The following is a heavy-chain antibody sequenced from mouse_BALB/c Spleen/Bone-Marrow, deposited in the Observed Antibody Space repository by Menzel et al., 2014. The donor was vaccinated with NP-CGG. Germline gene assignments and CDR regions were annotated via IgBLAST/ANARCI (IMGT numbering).Heavy chain of an antibody. J-gene: IGHJ2*01. D-gene: IGHD1-1*01. V-gene: IGHV2-6-7*01. CDR1: GFSLTDYG. Sequence: VHLVESGPGLVAPSQSLSITCTVSGFSLTDYGVNWVRQPPGKNLEWLGMIWGDGSTYYNSALKSRLSISKDNSQSQVFLKMNSLETDDTARYYCARDLYYYVFDYWGQGTTLTVST. CDR2: IWGDGST. CDR3: ARDLYYYVFDY.